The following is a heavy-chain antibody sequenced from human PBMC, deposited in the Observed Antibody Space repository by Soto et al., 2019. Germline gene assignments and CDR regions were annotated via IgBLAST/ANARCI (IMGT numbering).Heavy chain of an antibody. Sequence: SETLSLTCTVSGGSISSGGYYWSWIRQHPGKGLEWIGYIYYSGSTYYNPSLKSRVTISVDTSKNQFSLKLSSVTAADTAVYYCARSWAKTEPNRFDPWGQGTLVTVSS. J-gene: IGHJ5*02. D-gene: IGHD1-26*01. CDR3: ARSWAKTEPNRFDP. CDR2: IYYSGST. CDR1: GGSISSGGYY. V-gene: IGHV4-31*03.